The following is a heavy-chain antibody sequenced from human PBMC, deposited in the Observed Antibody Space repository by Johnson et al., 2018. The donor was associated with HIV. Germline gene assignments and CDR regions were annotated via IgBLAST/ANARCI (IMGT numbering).Heavy chain of an antibody. Sequence: VESGGGLVQPGRSLRLSCAASGFTFDDYAMHWVRQAPGKGLEWVSGISWNSGSIGYADSGTGRFTISRDNAKNPLYLQMNGLRAEDTSVSYCAREGTVSYGGAFDIWGQGTMVTVSS. D-gene: IGHD4-17*01. CDR2: ISWNSGSI. CDR1: GFTFDDYA. J-gene: IGHJ3*02. V-gene: IGHV3-9*01. CDR3: AREGTVSYGGAFDI.